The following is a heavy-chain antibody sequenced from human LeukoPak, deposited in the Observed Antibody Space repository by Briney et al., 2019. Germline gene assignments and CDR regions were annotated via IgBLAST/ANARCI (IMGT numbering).Heavy chain of an antibody. CDR2: IDYSGGST. D-gene: IGHD3-22*01. Sequence: PGGSLRLSCTASGFTLSSYEMSWIRQAPGKGLEWVSSIDYSGGSTHYADSVMGRFTISRDNSKNTLYLQMNSLRAEDTAVYYCAKHDGSGYRYYFDYWGQGTLVTVSS. J-gene: IGHJ4*02. CDR3: AKHDGSGYRYYFDY. V-gene: IGHV3-23*01. CDR1: GFTLSSYE.